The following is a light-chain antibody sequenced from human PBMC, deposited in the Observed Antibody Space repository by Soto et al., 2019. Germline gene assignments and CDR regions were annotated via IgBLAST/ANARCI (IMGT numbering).Light chain of an antibody. Sequence: QSVLTQPPSASGTPGQRVAISCSGSSSNIGSNTVNWYQHLPGTAPKLLIYSENQRPSGVPDRFSGSKSGTSASLAISGLQSEDEADYYCAAWDDRLNGYVFGTGTKVTAL. CDR1: SSNIGSNT. V-gene: IGLV1-44*01. CDR2: SEN. CDR3: AAWDDRLNGYV. J-gene: IGLJ1*01.